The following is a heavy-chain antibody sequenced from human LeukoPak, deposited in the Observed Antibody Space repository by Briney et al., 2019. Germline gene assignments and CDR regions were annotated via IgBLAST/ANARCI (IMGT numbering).Heavy chain of an antibody. Sequence: GGSLRLSCSASGFTFISYWMSWVRQAPGKGLEWVANMNQDGSEKYYVDSVKGRFTISRDNIQNSLSLQMSSLRAEDTAVYYCVRDSYTSRAGKTIFDFWGQGTLVTVSS. J-gene: IGHJ4*02. V-gene: IGHV3-7*01. D-gene: IGHD3-9*01. CDR3: VRDSYTSRAGKTIFDF. CDR2: MNQDGSEK. CDR1: GFTFISYW.